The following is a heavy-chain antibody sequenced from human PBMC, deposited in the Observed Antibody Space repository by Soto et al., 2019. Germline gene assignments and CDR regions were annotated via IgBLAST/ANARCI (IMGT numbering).Heavy chain of an antibody. CDR2: IIPIFGTA. D-gene: IGHD3-10*01. CDR3: ARDGVTMVRGVIISYGMDV. J-gene: IGHJ6*02. V-gene: IGHV1-69*06. Sequence: QVQLVQSGAEVKKPGASVKVSCKASVGTFSSYAISWVRQAPGQGLEWMGGIIPIFGTANYAQKFQGRVTITADKSTSTAYMELSSLRSEDTAVYYCARDGVTMVRGVIISYGMDVLCQGPTVTVSS. CDR1: VGTFSSYA.